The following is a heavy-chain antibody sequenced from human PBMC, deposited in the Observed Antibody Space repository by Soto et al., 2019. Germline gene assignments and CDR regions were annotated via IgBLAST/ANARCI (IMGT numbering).Heavy chain of an antibody. J-gene: IGHJ5*02. CDR1: GGTFSSYA. D-gene: IGHD4-17*01. Sequence: QVHLVQSGAEVKKPGSSVKVSCKASGGTFSSYAISWVRQAPGQGLEWMGGIIPIFGTANYAQKFQGRVTXXADESTSTAYLDLSSLRSEDTAVYYCAIGGDYFLSRSCFDPWGQGTLVTVSS. CDR2: IIPIFGTA. CDR3: AIGGDYFLSRSCFDP. V-gene: IGHV1-69*12.